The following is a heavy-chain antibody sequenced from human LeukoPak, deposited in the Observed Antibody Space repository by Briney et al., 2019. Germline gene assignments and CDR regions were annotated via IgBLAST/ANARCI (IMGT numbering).Heavy chain of an antibody. Sequence: SQTLSLTCAVSGGSISSGGYSWSWIRQPPGKGLEWIGYIYHSGSTYYNPSLKSRVTISVDRSKNQFSPKLSSVTAADTAVYYCARVVRYDYGMDVWGQGTTVTVSS. CDR3: ARVVRYDYGMDV. J-gene: IGHJ6*02. CDR1: GGSISSGGYS. D-gene: IGHD1-14*01. V-gene: IGHV4-30-2*01. CDR2: IYHSGST.